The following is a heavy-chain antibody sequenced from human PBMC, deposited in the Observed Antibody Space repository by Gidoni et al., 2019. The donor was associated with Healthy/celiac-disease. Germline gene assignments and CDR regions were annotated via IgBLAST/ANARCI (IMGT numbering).Heavy chain of an antibody. V-gene: IGHV3-23*01. J-gene: IGHJ3*02. D-gene: IGHD1-26*01. CDR3: AKDGRVDRSGSYWSDDAFDI. Sequence: EVQLLESGGGLVQPGGSLRLSCAASGFTFSSYAMSWVRQAPGKGLEWVSAISGSGGSTYYADSVKGRFTISRDNSKNTLYLQMNSLRAEDTAVYYCAKDGRVDRSGSYWSDDAFDIWGQGTMVTVSS. CDR1: GFTFSSYA. CDR2: ISGSGGST.